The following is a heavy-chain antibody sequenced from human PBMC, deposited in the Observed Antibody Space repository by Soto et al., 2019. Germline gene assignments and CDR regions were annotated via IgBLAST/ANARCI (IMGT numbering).Heavy chain of an antibody. J-gene: IGHJ5*02. Sequence: GGSLRLSCAASGFTFSSYSMNWVRQAPGKGLEWVSYISSSSSTIYYADSVKGRFTISRDNAKNSLYLQMNSLRAEDTAVYYCARGWAARPNWFDPWGQGTLVTVSS. CDR2: ISSSSSTI. V-gene: IGHV3-48*01. CDR3: ARGWAARPNWFDP. CDR1: GFTFSSYS. D-gene: IGHD6-13*01.